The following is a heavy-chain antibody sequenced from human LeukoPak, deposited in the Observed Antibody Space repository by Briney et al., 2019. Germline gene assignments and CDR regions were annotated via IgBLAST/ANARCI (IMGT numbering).Heavy chain of an antibody. D-gene: IGHD3-22*01. CDR2: IYYSGST. J-gene: IGHJ4*02. CDR1: GGSISSSSYY. V-gene: IGHV4-39*01. Sequence: SETLSLTCTVSGGSISSSSYYWGWIRQPPGKGLEWIGSIYYSGSTYYNPSLKSRVTISVDTSKNQFSLKLSSVTAADTAVYYCARLERGRWLFGYWGQGTLVTVSS. CDR3: ARLERGRWLFGY.